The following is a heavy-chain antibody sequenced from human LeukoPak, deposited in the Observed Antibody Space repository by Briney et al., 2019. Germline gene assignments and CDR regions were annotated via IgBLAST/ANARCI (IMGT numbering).Heavy chain of an antibody. V-gene: IGHV4-59*08. Sequence: PSETLSLTCTVSGGSISTYYWSWIRQPPGKGLEWIGYISYTGSPNYNPSLKSRLTISIDTSRNQFSLQVSSVTAADMAVYYCARHGSDWSFDYWGQGTLVTVSS. D-gene: IGHD6-19*01. J-gene: IGHJ4*02. CDR1: GGSISTYY. CDR3: ARHGSDWSFDY. CDR2: ISYTGSP.